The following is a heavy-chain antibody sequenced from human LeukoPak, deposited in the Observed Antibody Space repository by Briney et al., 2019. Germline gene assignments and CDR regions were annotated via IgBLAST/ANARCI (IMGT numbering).Heavy chain of an antibody. Sequence: GGPLRLSCAASGFTFSDYYMSWIRQAPGKGLEWVSYISSSSSYTNYADSVKGRFTISRDNAKNSLYLQMNSLRAEDTAVYYCARDVTSSGCFDYWGQGTLVTVSS. V-gene: IGHV3-11*05. CDR1: GFTFSDYY. D-gene: IGHD6-19*01. J-gene: IGHJ4*02. CDR3: ARDVTSSGCFDY. CDR2: ISSSSSYT.